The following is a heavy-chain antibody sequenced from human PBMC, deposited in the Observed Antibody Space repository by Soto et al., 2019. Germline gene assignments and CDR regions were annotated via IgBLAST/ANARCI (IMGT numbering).Heavy chain of an antibody. D-gene: IGHD1-26*01. CDR2: MSPSSGAT. J-gene: IGHJ4*02. CDR3: TRGEWELRL. V-gene: IGHV1-8*01. CDR1: GYTFTRYD. Sequence: QVQLVQSGAEVKEPGASVKVSCKASGYTFTRYDMNWVRQAAGQGLEWMGYMSPSSGATGYAQKFQGRVTMTRDTAINTAFMELTSLTSEDTAVYYCTRGEWELRLWDQGTVVTVSS.